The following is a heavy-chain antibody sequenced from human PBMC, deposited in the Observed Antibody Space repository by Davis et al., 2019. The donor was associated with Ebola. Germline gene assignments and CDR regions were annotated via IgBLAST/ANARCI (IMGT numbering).Heavy chain of an antibody. J-gene: IGHJ4*02. CDR3: ARPSLLWFGELVY. V-gene: IGHV1-3*01. Sequence: AASVKVSCKASGYTFTSYAMHWVRQAPGQRLEWMGWINAGNGNTKYSQKFQGRVTITRDTSASTAYMELSSLRSEDTAVYYCARPSLLWFGELVYWGQGTLVTVSS. CDR1: GYTFTSYA. CDR2: INAGNGNT. D-gene: IGHD3-10*01.